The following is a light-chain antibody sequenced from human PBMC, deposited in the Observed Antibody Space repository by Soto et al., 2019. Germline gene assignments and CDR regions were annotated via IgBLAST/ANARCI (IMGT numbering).Light chain of an antibody. J-gene: IGKJ4*01. V-gene: IGKV1-12*01. Sequence: DIQMTQSPSSGSASVGDRVTITCRTIQGFSSLLAWYQQKPGKAPKLLIYAASSFQSGVPSRFSGSGSRTDFQLTIRSLQAEDFPTYYCQPANSFPLTFGEGTKVEIK. CDR2: AAS. CDR1: QGFSSL. CDR3: QPANSFPLT.